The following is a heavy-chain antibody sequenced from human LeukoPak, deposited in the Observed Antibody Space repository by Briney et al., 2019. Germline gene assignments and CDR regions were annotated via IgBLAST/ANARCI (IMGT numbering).Heavy chain of an antibody. CDR3: ARDFWSGYSRTAGMDA. CDR2: MNPNSGNT. Sequence: ASVKVSCKASGYTFTSYDINWVRQATGQGLEWMGWMNPNSGNTGYAQKFQGRVTMTRNTSISTAYMELSSLRSEDTAVYYCARDFWSGYSRTAGMDAWGQGTTVTVSS. D-gene: IGHD3-3*01. CDR1: GYTFTSYD. V-gene: IGHV1-8*01. J-gene: IGHJ6*02.